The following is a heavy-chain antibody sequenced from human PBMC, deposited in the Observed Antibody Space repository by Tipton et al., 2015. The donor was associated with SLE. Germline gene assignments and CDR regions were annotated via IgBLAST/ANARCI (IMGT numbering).Heavy chain of an antibody. D-gene: IGHD1-26*01. CDR3: ARDPEWELLLAFDY. V-gene: IGHV3-30-3*01. CDR2: ISYDGSNK. CDR1: GFTFSSYA. Sequence: RSLRLSCAASGFTFSSYAMHWVRQAPGKGLEWVAVISYDGSNKYYADSVKGRFTISRDNSKSTLYLQMNSLRAEDTAVYYCARDPEWELLLAFDYWGQGTLVTVSS. J-gene: IGHJ4*02.